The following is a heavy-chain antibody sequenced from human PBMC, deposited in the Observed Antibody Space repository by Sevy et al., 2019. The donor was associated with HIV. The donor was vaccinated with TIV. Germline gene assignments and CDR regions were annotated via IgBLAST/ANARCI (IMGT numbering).Heavy chain of an antibody. CDR3: ARERCLRGFRGSVGMGV. J-gene: IGHJ6*02. CDR1: GGSISSGGYY. Sequence: SETLSLTCTVSGGSISSGGYYWSWIRQHPGKGLEWIGYLYYSGSTYYNPSLKSRVTISVDTSKNQFPLKLSTVTAAATAVYYCARERCLRGFRGSVGMGVRGQGATVTV. V-gene: IGHV4-31*03. D-gene: IGHD3-10*01. CDR2: LYYSGST.